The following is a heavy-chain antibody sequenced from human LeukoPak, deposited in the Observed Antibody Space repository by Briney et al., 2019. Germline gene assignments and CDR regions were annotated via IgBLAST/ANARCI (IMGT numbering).Heavy chain of an antibody. V-gene: IGHV3-23*01. Sequence: GGSLRLSCAASGFTFSSYAMSWVRQAPGKGLEWVSAISGSGGSTYYADSVKGRFTISRDNSKNTLYPQMNSRRAEDTAVYYCAKEPLWFGESLDYWGQGTLVTVSS. CDR3: AKEPLWFGESLDY. CDR1: GFTFSSYA. J-gene: IGHJ4*02. D-gene: IGHD3-10*01. CDR2: ISGSGGST.